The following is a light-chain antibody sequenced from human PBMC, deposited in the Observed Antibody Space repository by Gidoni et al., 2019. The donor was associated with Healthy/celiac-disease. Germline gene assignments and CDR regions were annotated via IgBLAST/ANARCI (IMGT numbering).Light chain of an antibody. V-gene: IGLV2-11*01. CDR2: DVS. Sequence: QSALPPPLSVSRSPGQSVPISCTGTSSDVGGYNYVSWYQQHPGKAPKLMIYDVSKRPSGVPDRFSGSKSGNTASLTISGLQAEDEADYYCCSYAGSYTFYVFGTGTKVTVL. CDR1: SSDVGGYNY. J-gene: IGLJ1*01. CDR3: CSYAGSYTFYV.